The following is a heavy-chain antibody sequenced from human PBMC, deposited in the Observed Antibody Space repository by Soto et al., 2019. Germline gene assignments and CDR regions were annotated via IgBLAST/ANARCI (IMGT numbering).Heavy chain of an antibody. Sequence: GGSLRLSCAASGFTFSGSAMHWVRQASEKGLEWVGRIRSKANSYATAYAASVKGRFTISRDDSKNTAYLQMNSLKTEDTAVYYCTSPGYCSGGSCYRGMDVWGQGTTVTVSS. CDR2: IRSKANSYAT. CDR1: GFTFSGSA. V-gene: IGHV3-73*01. D-gene: IGHD2-15*01. CDR3: TSPGYCSGGSCYRGMDV. J-gene: IGHJ6*02.